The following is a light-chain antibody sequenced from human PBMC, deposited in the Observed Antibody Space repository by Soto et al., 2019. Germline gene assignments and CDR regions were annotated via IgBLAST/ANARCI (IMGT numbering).Light chain of an antibody. J-gene: IGKJ5*01. V-gene: IGKV1-39*01. CDR1: ESISRH. CDR2: AAS. Sequence: DIQMTQSPSSLSASVGDRVTITCRASESISRHLNWYQKKPGKAPKLLIYAASSLQNGVPSRFSGSGSGTDFTLTISNLQPEDCATYYCHLSYSTLSITFGQGTRLEIK. CDR3: HLSYSTLSIT.